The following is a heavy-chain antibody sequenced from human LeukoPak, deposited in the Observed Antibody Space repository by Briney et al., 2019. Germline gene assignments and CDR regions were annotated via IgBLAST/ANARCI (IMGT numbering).Heavy chain of an antibody. J-gene: IGHJ5*02. CDR2: ISGSGGST. CDR3: AKGWGYWRRTRWPPWGLWFDP. Sequence: GGSLRLSCAASGFTFSSYAMSWVRQAPGKGLEWISAISGSGGSTYYADSVKGRFTISRDNSKNTLYLQMNSLRAEDTAVYYCAKGWGYWRRTRWPPWGLWFDPWGQGTLVTVSS. V-gene: IGHV3-23*01. CDR1: GFTFSSYA. D-gene: IGHD2-2*01.